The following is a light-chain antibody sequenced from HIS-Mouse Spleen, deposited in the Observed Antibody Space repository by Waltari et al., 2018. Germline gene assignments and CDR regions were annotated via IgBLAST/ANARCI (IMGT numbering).Light chain of an antibody. V-gene: IGLV2-14*01. CDR1: SSELGGHNY. Sequence: QSALTQPASVSGSPGQSSPISCTGTSSELGGHNYVPWYQQHPGKAPKRMIYEVSNRPSGVSNRFSGSKSGNTASLTISGLQAEDEADYYCSSYTSSSTLWVFGGGTKLTVL. J-gene: IGLJ3*02. CDR3: SSYTSSSTLWV. CDR2: EVS.